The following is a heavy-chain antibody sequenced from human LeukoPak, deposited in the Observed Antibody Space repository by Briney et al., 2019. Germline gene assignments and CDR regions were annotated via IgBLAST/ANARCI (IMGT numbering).Heavy chain of an antibody. J-gene: IGHJ5*02. Sequence: SQTLSLICTVSGGSISSGSDYWSWIRQPAGKGLEWIGRIYTSGSTNYNPSLKSRVTISVDTSKNQFSLKLSSVTAADTAVYYCARAFDPWGQGTLVTVSS. CDR2: IYTSGST. CDR3: ARAFDP. V-gene: IGHV4-61*02. CDR1: GGSISSGSDY.